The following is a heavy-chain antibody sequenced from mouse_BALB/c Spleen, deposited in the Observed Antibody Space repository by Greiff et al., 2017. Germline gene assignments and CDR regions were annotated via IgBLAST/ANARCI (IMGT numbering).Heavy chain of an antibody. CDR1: GFSLTSYG. J-gene: IGHJ4*01. V-gene: IGHV2-9*02. CDR2: IWAGGST. CDR3: ARVVTTGVDY. D-gene: IGHD2-3*01. Sequence: VQLKESGPGLVAPSQSLSITCTVSGFSLTSYGVHWVRQPPGKGLEWLGVIWAGGSTNYNSALMSRLSISKDNSKSQVFLKMNSLQTDDTAMYYCARVVTTGVDYWGQGTSVTVSS.